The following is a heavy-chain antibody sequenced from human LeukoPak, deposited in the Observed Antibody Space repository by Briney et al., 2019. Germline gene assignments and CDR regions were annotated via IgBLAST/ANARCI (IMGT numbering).Heavy chain of an antibody. J-gene: IGHJ5*02. Sequence: GGSLRLSCAASGFTFSSYWMSWVRQAPGKGLEWVANIKQDGSEKYYVDSVKGRFTISRDNAKNSPYLQMNSLRAEDTAVYYCARDRTGDSGSYYGYWFDPWGQGTLVTVSS. CDR2: IKQDGSEK. D-gene: IGHD1-26*01. CDR3: ARDRTGDSGSYYGYWFDP. V-gene: IGHV3-7*01. CDR1: GFTFSSYW.